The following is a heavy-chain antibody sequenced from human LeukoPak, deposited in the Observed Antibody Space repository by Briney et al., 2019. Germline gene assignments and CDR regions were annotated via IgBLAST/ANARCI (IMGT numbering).Heavy chain of an antibody. V-gene: IGHV1-8*01. J-gene: IGHJ3*02. CDR1: GYTFTSYD. D-gene: IGHD3-10*01. CDR2: MNPNSGNT. Sequence: ASVKVSCKASGYTFTSYDINWVRQATGQGLEWMGWMNPNSGNTGYAQKFQGRVTMTRNTSISTAYMELNSLRPEDTAVYYCARDPRYYGSGSYYLDAFGIWGQGTMVTVSS. CDR3: ARDPRYYGSGSYYLDAFGI.